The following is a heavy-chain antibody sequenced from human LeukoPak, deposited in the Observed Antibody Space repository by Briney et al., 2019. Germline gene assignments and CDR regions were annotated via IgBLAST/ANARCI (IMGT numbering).Heavy chain of an antibody. CDR3: ARRAGDYSHPYDY. Sequence: GGSLGLSCAASGFTVSSNYMSWVRQAPGKGLEWVSVIYSGGSTYYADSVKGRFTISRDNSKNTVHLQMNSLRAEDTAMYYCARRAGDYSHPYDYWGQGTLVTVSS. J-gene: IGHJ4*02. V-gene: IGHV3-53*01. CDR1: GFTVSSNY. D-gene: IGHD3-22*01. CDR2: IYSGGST.